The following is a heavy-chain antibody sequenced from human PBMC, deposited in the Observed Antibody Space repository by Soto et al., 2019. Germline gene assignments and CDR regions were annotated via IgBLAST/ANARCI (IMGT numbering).Heavy chain of an antibody. Sequence: GGSLRLSCAASGFTFSTYVMHWVRQAPGKGLEWVALIWYDGTNKYYTDSVKGRFTISRDNAKNTLYLQMNSLRAEDTAVYYCTRGRYDILTGLWASYFDYWGQGA. D-gene: IGHD3-9*01. CDR1: GFTFSTYV. CDR2: IWYDGTNK. CDR3: TRGRYDILTGLWASYFDY. V-gene: IGHV3-33*01. J-gene: IGHJ4*02.